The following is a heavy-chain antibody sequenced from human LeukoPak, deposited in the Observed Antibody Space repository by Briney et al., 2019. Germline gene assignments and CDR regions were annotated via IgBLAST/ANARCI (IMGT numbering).Heavy chain of an antibody. J-gene: IGHJ4*02. CDR1: GFTFDDYA. CDR3: AKALWRDSSGYYPYYFDY. Sequence: GGSLRLSCAASGFTFDDYAMHWVRQAPGKGLEWVSLISGDGGSTYYADSVKGRFTISRDNSKNSLYLQMNSLRTEDTALYYCAKALWRDSSGYYPYYFDYWGQGTLVTVSS. V-gene: IGHV3-43*02. CDR2: ISGDGGST. D-gene: IGHD3-22*01.